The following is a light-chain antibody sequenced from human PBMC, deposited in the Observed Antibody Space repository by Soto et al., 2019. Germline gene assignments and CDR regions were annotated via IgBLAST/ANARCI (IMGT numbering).Light chain of an antibody. J-gene: IGKJ1*01. CDR2: GAS. CDR3: QQRSNWPPWT. CDR1: HFISSNY. V-gene: IGKV3D-20*02. Sequence: EIVMTQSPATLSLSPGDRATLSCRASHFISSNYLSWYQQKPGQAPRLLIYGASTRATGIPDRFSGSGSGTDFTLTISSLEPEDFAVYYCQQRSNWPPWTFGQGTKVDIK.